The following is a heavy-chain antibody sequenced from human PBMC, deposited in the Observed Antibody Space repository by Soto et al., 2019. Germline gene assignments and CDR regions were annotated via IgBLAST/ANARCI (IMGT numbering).Heavy chain of an antibody. J-gene: IGHJ6*02. V-gene: IGHV3-30*18. Sequence: GGSLRLSCAASGFTFSSYGMHWVRQAPGKGLEWVAVISYDGSNKYYADSVKGRFTISRDNSKNTLYLQMNSLRAEDTAVYYCAKKAVVPAAISYYGMDVWGQGTTVTVS. CDR2: ISYDGSNK. D-gene: IGHD2-2*01. CDR3: AKKAVVPAAISYYGMDV. CDR1: GFTFSSYG.